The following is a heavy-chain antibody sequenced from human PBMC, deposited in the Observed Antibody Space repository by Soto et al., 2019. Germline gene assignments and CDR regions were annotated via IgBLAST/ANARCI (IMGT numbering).Heavy chain of an antibody. J-gene: IGHJ4*01. CDR1: RVTFSSAA. Sequence: SLGLCCAAPRVTFSSAAMSWVRQALGKELEWVSGVSCTGCSTYYAGSVKGRFTFSRDNSKNTLYLQMNSLRAEDMAVYYCAKYPSIGGDCCGNSCPLFECWGHGSLVTVSS. D-gene: IGHD2-21*01. CDR3: AKYPSIGGDCCGNSCPLFEC. CDR2: VSCTGCST. V-gene: IGHV3-23*01.